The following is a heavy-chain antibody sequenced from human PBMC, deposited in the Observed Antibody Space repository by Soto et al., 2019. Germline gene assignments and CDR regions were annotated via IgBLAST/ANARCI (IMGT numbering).Heavy chain of an antibody. V-gene: IGHV3-30*18. J-gene: IGHJ4*02. CDR1: GFTFSSYG. CDR3: AKVGPYSSSSFSGLFDY. CDR2: ISYDGSNK. Sequence: AGSLRLSCAASGFTFSSYGMHWVRQAPGKGLEWVAVISYDGSNKYYADSVKGRFTISRDNSKNTLYLQMNSLRAEDTAVYYCAKVGPYSSSSFSGLFDYWGQGTLVTVSS. D-gene: IGHD6-6*01.